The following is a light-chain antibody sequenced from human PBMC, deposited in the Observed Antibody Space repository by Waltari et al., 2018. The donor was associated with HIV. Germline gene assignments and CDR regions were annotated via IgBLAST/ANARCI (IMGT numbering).Light chain of an antibody. J-gene: IGLJ2*01. CDR2: EVS. CDR1: SSDVGGYNL. V-gene: IGLV2-23*02. Sequence: QPALTQPASVSGSPGQSITISCTGTSSDVGGYNLVSWYQQHPGKAPDLMIYEVSKRPSGVFKRFSGSKYGNTASLTISGLHAEDEADYYCCAYAGSTTYVIFGGGTKLTVL. CDR3: CAYAGSTTYVI.